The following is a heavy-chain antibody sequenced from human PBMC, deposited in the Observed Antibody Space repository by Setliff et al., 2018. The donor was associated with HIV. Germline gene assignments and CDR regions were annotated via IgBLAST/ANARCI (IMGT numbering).Heavy chain of an antibody. CDR1: GFTFTNAW. J-gene: IGHJ4*02. CDR3: ARDPYGYS. V-gene: IGHV3-15*07. D-gene: IGHD3-10*01. CDR2: IRTKTDGGTA. Sequence: LRLSCVVSGFTFTNAWMNWVRQAPGKGLEWLGRIRTKTDGGTADYAAPVKGRFTISRDDSKSVAYLQMNSLNTDDTALYYCARDPYGYSWGQGTLVTAPS.